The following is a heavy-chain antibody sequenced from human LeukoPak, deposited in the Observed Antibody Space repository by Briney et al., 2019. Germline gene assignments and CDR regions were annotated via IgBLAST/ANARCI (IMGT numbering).Heavy chain of an antibody. Sequence: SVKVSCKASGGTFSSYAISWVRQAPGQGLEWMGGIIPIFGTANYAQKSQGRVTITADESTSTAYMELSSLRSEDTAVYYCAIPDSYTYYFDYWGQGTLVTVSS. CDR1: GGTFSSYA. V-gene: IGHV1-69*13. CDR3: AIPDSYTYYFDY. J-gene: IGHJ4*02. CDR2: IIPIFGTA. D-gene: IGHD5-18*01.